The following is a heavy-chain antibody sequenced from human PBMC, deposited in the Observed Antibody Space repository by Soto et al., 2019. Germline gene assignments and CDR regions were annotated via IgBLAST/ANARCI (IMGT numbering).Heavy chain of an antibody. CDR3: ARHGPLTNNWNQLNC. Sequence: QLQLQESGPGLVKPSETQSLTCTVSGGSISSSPYYWAWIRQPPGKGLQWIGNIYYNGNTFYNPSLRSRVTISIDTSKSQFSLGLSSVTASDTAVYYCARHGPLTNNWNQLNCWGQGTLVTVSS. CDR1: GGSISSSPYY. CDR2: IYYNGNT. J-gene: IGHJ4*02. V-gene: IGHV4-39*01. D-gene: IGHD1-1*01.